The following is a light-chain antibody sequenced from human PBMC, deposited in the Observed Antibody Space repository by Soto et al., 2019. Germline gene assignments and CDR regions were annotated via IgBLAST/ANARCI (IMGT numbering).Light chain of an antibody. Sequence: QSALTQPASVSGSPGQSITISCSGTSSDVGAYTSVSWYQQLPGTAPKLLIYSNNQRPSGVPDRFSGSKSGTSASLAISGLQSEDEADYYCAAWDDSLNGRVFGGGTKLTVL. CDR2: SNN. CDR1: SSDVGAYTS. CDR3: AAWDDSLNGRV. J-gene: IGLJ3*02. V-gene: IGLV1-44*01.